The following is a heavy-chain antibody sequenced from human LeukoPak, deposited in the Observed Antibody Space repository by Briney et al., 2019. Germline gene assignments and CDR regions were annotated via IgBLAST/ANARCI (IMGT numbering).Heavy chain of an antibody. CDR3: ARDVHGDYGSGWFDP. CDR1: GGTFNNSA. D-gene: IGHD4-17*01. Sequence: SVKVSCKTSGGTFNNSAISWVRQAPGQGLEWLGGIMPLFGTAGYAQKFQGRVTITKDESTRTVYLELTSLTSDDTAVYYCARDVHGDYGSGWFDPWGQGTIVSVSS. J-gene: IGHJ5*02. CDR2: IMPLFGTA. V-gene: IGHV1-69*05.